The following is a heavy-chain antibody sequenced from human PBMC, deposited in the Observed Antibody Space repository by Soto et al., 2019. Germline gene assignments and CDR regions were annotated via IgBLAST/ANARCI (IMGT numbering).Heavy chain of an antibody. D-gene: IGHD4-4*01. CDR3: ARTGNDYSNYYYYGMDV. J-gene: IGHJ6*02. V-gene: IGHV1-69*05. CDR2: IIPISGTA. Sequence: ASVKVSCKASGGTFSSYAISWVRQAPGQGLEWMGGIIPISGTANYAQKFQGRVTITRDTSASTAYMELSSLRSEDTAVYYCARTGNDYSNYYYYGMDVWGQGTTVTVSS. CDR1: GGTFSSYA.